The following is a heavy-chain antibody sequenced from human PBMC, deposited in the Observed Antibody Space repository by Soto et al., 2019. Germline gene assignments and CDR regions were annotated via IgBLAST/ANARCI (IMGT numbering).Heavy chain of an antibody. CDR1: RFTFSTYA. D-gene: IGHD5-12*01. V-gene: IGHV3-23*01. J-gene: IGHJ5*02. Sequence: GGSLRLSCAASRFTFSTYAVTWVRQAPGKGLEWVSTIDGTGSDTYYADSVKGRFTISRDNSKNTLFLQMNSLRAEDTAVYYCAIHDVRATYSGSWGRGTLVTVS. CDR2: IDGTGSDT. CDR3: AIHDVRATYSGS.